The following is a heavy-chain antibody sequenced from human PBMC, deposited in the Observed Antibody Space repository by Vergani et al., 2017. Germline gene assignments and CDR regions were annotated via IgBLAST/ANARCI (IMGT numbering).Heavy chain of an antibody. CDR1: GFTFSSYA. Sequence: QVQLVESGGGVVQPGRSLRLSCAASGFTFSSYAMHWVRQAPGKGLEWVAVISYDGSNKYYADSVKGRFTISRDNSKNTLYLQMNSLRAEDTAVYYCARDVADIVVVVAATLGSFDYWGQGTLVTVSS. D-gene: IGHD2-15*01. CDR2: ISYDGSNK. V-gene: IGHV3-30-3*01. J-gene: IGHJ4*02. CDR3: ARDVADIVVVVAATLGSFDY.